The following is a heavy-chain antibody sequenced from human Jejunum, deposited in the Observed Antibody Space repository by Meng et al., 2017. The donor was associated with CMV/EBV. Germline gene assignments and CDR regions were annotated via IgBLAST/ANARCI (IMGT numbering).Heavy chain of an antibody. D-gene: IGHD3-3*01. V-gene: IGHV3-30*02. Sequence: QGDLVGSGGGVVQPGGSLTLSCEASGFTLSIYGMHWVRQAPGKGLEWVAFLRYDGSNKYYTESVRGRFTISRDNSKNTLYLQMNNLRVEDTAVYFCARRVEWSDCWGQGTLVTVSS. CDR1: GFTLSIYG. J-gene: IGHJ4*02. CDR3: ARRVEWSDC. CDR2: LRYDGSNK.